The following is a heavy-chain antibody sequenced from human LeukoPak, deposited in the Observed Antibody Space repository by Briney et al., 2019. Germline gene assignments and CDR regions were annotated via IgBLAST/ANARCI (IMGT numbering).Heavy chain of an antibody. J-gene: IGHJ4*02. Sequence: ASVKVSCKASGYTFTSCYMHWVRQAPGQGLEWMGIINPSGGSTSYAQKFQGRVTMTRDTSTSTVYMELSSLRSEDTAVYYCARVWRGMHCAGDCSFYDYRGQGTLVTVSS. V-gene: IGHV1-46*01. CDR1: GYTFTSCY. D-gene: IGHD2-21*02. CDR3: ARVWRGMHCAGDCSFYDY. CDR2: INPSGGST.